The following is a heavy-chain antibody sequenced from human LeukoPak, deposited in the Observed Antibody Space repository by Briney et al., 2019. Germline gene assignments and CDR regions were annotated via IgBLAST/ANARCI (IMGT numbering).Heavy chain of an antibody. D-gene: IGHD1-26*01. Sequence: PGGSLRRSCAASGFTVSSNYMSWVRQAPGKGLEWVSVIYSGGSTYHADSVKGRFTISRDNSKNTLYLQMNSLRAVDTAVSYCASGGSYSNAFDIWGQGTMVTVSS. V-gene: IGHV3-53*01. J-gene: IGHJ3*02. CDR3: ASGGSYSNAFDI. CDR1: GFTVSSNY. CDR2: IYSGGST.